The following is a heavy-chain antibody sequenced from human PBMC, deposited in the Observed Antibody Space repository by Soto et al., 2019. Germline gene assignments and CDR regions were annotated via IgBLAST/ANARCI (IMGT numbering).Heavy chain of an antibody. CDR2: IIPIFGTA. J-gene: IGHJ4*02. D-gene: IGHD3-22*01. V-gene: IGHV1-69*01. Sequence: QVQLVQSGAEVKKPGSSVKVSCKASGGTFSSYAISWVRQAPGQGLEWMGGIIPIFGTANYAQKFQGRVTITADESTSTAYMELRSLRSEDTAVYYCARVNGLGWLPIRWYYFDYWGQGTLVTVAS. CDR1: GGTFSSYA. CDR3: ARVNGLGWLPIRWYYFDY.